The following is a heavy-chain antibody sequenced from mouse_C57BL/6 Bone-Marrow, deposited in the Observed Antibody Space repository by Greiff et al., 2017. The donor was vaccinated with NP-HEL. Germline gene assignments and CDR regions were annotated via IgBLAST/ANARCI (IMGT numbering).Heavy chain of an antibody. CDR1: GYTFTSYW. CDR3: ARYRASTGTRAMDY. D-gene: IGHD4-1*02. J-gene: IGHJ4*01. V-gene: IGHV1-7*01. CDR2: INPSSGYP. Sequence: QVQLKESGAELAKPGASVKLSCKASGYTFTSYWMHWVKQRPGQGLEWIGYINPSSGYPKYNQKFKDKATLTADKSSSTAYMQLGSLPYEDSAVYYCARYRASTGTRAMDYWGQGTSVTVSS.